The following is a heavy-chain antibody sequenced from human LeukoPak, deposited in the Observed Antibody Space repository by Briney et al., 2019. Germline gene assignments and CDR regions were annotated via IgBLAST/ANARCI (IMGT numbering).Heavy chain of an antibody. J-gene: IGHJ4*02. CDR1: GYTFTGYY. Sequence: ASVKVSCKASGYTFTGYYMHWVRQAPGQGLEWMGWINPNSGGTNYAQKFQGRVTMTRDTSISTAYMELGRLRSDDTAVYYCARSTMIVVVTPGGYFDYWGQGTLVTVSS. CDR3: ARSTMIVVVTPGGYFDY. V-gene: IGHV1-2*02. D-gene: IGHD3-22*01. CDR2: INPNSGGT.